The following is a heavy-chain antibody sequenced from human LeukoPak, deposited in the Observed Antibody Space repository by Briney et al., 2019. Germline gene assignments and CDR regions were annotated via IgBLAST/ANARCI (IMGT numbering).Heavy chain of an antibody. CDR2: INHSGST. Sequence: SETLSLTCAVYGGSFSGYYWSWIRQPPGKGLEWIGEINHSGSTNYNPSLKSRVTISVDTSKNQFSLKLSSVTAADTAMYYCARIITTYYYYGMDVWGQGTTVTVSS. J-gene: IGHJ6*02. CDR3: ARIITTYYYYGMDV. V-gene: IGHV4-34*01. D-gene: IGHD3-22*01. CDR1: GGSFSGYY.